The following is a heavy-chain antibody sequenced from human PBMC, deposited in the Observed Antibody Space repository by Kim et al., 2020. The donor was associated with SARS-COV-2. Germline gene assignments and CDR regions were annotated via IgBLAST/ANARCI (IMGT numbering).Heavy chain of an antibody. CDR2: IYYSGST. J-gene: IGHJ5*02. V-gene: IGHV4-31*03. D-gene: IGHD3-22*01. Sequence: SETLSLTCTVSGGSISSGGYYWSWIRQHPGKGLEWIGYIYYSGSTYYNPSLKSRVTISVDTSKNQFSLKLSSVTAADTAVYYCARTMRYDSSGYYYGWFDPWGQGTLVTVSS. CDR1: GGSISSGGYY. CDR3: ARTMRYDSSGYYYGWFDP.